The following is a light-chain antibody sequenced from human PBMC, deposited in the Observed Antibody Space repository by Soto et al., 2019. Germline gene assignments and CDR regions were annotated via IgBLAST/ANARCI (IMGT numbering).Light chain of an antibody. CDR3: QQYSSYSAGT. CDR1: QSIDSW. Sequence: DIQMTQSPSTLSASVGDRVTITCRASQSIDSWLAWFQQKPGKTPNLLIYEASSLESGVPSRFSGSGSGTEFTLTISSLQPDDFATYYCQQYSSYSAGTFSQGTKVEIK. CDR2: EAS. V-gene: IGKV1-5*03. J-gene: IGKJ1*01.